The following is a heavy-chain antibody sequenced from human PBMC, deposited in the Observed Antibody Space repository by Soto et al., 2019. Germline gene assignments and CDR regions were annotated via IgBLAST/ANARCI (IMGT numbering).Heavy chain of an antibody. CDR3: ARAPHDDGTSGSPHWFDP. Sequence: QVRLQESGPGLVKPSQTLSLTCTVSGASIFTGDDYWSWIRQPPGKGLEWIAYINYSGSAYYGPSLQSRSTIAVDTSKNQFSLKLTSVTAADTAFYYCARAPHDDGTSGSPHWFDPWGQGILVTVSS. CDR2: INYSGSA. V-gene: IGHV4-30-4*01. CDR1: GASIFTGDDY. J-gene: IGHJ5*02. D-gene: IGHD3-10*01.